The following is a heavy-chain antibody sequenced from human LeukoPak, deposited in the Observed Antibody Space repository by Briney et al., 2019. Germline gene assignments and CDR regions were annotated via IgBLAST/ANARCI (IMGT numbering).Heavy chain of an antibody. V-gene: IGHV3-23*01. CDR3: AKGARSSGSSYFDY. D-gene: IGHD3-10*01. CDR1: GFTFTSYA. Sequence: GGSLRLSCAASGFTFTSYAMNWVRQAPGEGLEWVSAISGRGGSTYSADTLKGRFTISRDNSKNTLYLQMNSLRVEDTAVYYYAKGARSSGSSYFDYWGQGTLVTVSS. J-gene: IGHJ4*02. CDR2: ISGRGGST.